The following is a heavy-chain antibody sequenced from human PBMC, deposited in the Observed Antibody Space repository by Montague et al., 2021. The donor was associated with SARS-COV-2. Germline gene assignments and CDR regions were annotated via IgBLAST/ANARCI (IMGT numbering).Heavy chain of an antibody. Sequence: SLRLSCAASGFTFSHYDMSWFRQAPGKGLEWVSYISFRSSATNYSDSVRGRFTISRGDAKNAVYLQMHSLRVEDTALYFCARDHRAYSSTWIVDYWGQGTVVTVSA. CDR2: ISFRSSAT. D-gene: IGHD6-13*01. V-gene: IGHV3-11*06. J-gene: IGHJ4*02. CDR3: ARDHRAYSSTWIVDY. CDR1: GFTFSHYD.